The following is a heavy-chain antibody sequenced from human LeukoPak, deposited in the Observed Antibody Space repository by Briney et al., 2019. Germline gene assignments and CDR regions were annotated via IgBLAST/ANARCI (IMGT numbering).Heavy chain of an antibody. D-gene: IGHD5-12*01. CDR2: IYSGGST. CDR1: GFTVSSNY. V-gene: IGHV3-53*01. CDR3: ARDGGYSGYDFDY. Sequence: GGSLRLSCAASGFTVSSNYMSWVRQAPGKGLEWVSVIYSGGSTYYADSVKGRFTISRDNSKNTLYLQMNSLRAKETAVYYCARDGGYSGYDFDYWGQGTLVTVSS. J-gene: IGHJ4*02.